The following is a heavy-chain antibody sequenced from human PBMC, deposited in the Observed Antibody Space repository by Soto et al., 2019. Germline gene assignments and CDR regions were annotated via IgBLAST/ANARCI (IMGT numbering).Heavy chain of an antibody. Sequence: QVQLVQSGAEVKKHGSSVKVSCKAFGGSFSNYGVNWVRQAPGQGLEWLGGIIPRLGTANYAQNFRDRVTITADESTTTVYLDLTSLTSEDAAVFYCARGREWLDRGSAVDIWGQGTKVTVSS. D-gene: IGHD6-19*01. CDR2: IIPRLGTA. CDR1: GGSFSNYG. V-gene: IGHV1-69*01. CDR3: ARGREWLDRGSAVDI. J-gene: IGHJ3*02.